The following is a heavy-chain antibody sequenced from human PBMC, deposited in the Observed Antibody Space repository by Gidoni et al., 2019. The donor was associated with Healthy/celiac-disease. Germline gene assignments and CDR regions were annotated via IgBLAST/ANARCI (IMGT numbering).Heavy chain of an antibody. J-gene: IGHJ4*02. Sequence: EVQLVESGGGLVKPGVSLSLSCAASGFTFSSYSLNWVRQAPGKGLECVSSISISSSYIYYADSVKGRFTISRDNAKNSLYLQMNSLRAEDTAVYYCARDPHLYTGAIDYWGQGTLVTVSS. D-gene: IGHD2-8*02. CDR1: GFTFSSYS. CDR2: ISISSSYI. V-gene: IGHV3-21*01. CDR3: ARDPHLYTGAIDY.